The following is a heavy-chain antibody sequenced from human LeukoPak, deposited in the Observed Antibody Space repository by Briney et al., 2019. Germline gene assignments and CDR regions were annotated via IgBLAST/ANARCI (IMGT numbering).Heavy chain of an antibody. D-gene: IGHD3-22*01. Sequence: GRSLRLSCAASGFTFSSYGMHWVRQAPGKGLEWVAVIWYDGSNKYYADSVKGRFTISRDNSKNTLYLQMNSLRAEDTAVYYCAKDHCEYYYDSSGCYDAFGIWGQGTMVTVSS. CDR1: GFTFSSYG. CDR2: IWYDGSNK. V-gene: IGHV3-33*06. J-gene: IGHJ3*02. CDR3: AKDHCEYYYDSSGCYDAFGI.